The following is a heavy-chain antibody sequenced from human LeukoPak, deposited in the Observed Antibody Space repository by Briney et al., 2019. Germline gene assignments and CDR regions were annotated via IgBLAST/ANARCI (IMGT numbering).Heavy chain of an antibody. V-gene: IGHV4-39*07. CDR1: GGSISSSSYY. J-gene: IGHJ6*03. Sequence: SETLSLTCTVSGGSISSSSYYWGWIRQPPGKGLEWIGSIYYSGSTYYNPSLKSRVTISVDTSKNQFSLKLSSVTAADTAVYYCAVRPPYYYYMDVWGKGTTVTVSS. CDR3: AVRPPYYYYMDV. CDR2: IYYSGST.